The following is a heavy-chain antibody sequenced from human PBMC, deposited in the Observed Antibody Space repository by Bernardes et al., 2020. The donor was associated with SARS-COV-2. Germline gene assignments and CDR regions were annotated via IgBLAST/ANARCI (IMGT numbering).Heavy chain of an antibody. V-gene: IGHV1-2*02. Sequence: ASVKVSCKASGYTFTGYYMHWVRQAPGQGLEWMGWINPNSGGTNYAQKFQGRVTMTRDTSISTAYMELSRLRSDDTAVYYCARVLNWNDLEFDPWGQGTLITVSP. D-gene: IGHD1-1*01. CDR2: INPNSGGT. CDR1: GYTFTGYY. CDR3: ARVLNWNDLEFDP. J-gene: IGHJ5*02.